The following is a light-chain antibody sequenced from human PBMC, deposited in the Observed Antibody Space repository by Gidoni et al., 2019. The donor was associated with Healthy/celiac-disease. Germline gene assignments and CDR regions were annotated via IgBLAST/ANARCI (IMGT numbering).Light chain of an antibody. J-gene: IGLJ3*02. CDR3: SSYTSSSTLEV. V-gene: IGLV2-14*03. CDR1: SSDVGGYNY. CDR2: DVS. Sequence: ALTQPASVSGSPGQSITISCTGTSSDVGGYNYVSWYQQHPGKAPKLMLYDVSNRPSGVSNRFSGSKSGNTASLTISGLQAEDEADYYCSSYTSSSTLEVFGGGTKLTVL.